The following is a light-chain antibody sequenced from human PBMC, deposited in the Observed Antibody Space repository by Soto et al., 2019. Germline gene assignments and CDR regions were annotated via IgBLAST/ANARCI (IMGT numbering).Light chain of an antibody. CDR3: KQYGSSPLVWT. CDR1: QSVSSSY. J-gene: IGKJ2*01. CDR2: GAS. V-gene: IGKV3-20*01. Sequence: EIVLTQSPGTLSLSPGERATLSCRASQSVSSSYLAWYQQKPGQSPMLLIYGASSRATGIPDRFSGSGSGTDFTLTISRLEPEDFAVYYCKQYGSSPLVWTFSQGTKLEIK.